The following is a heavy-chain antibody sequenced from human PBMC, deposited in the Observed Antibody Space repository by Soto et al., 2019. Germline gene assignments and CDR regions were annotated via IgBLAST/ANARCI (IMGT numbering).Heavy chain of an antibody. CDR2: ISSSGSTI. V-gene: IGHV3-48*03. D-gene: IGHD6-13*01. J-gene: IGHJ6*02. CDR3: ARDELYPTLSEQQLVRPYYYYYGMDV. CDR1: GFTFSSYE. Sequence: GGSLRLSCAASGFTFSSYEMNWVRQAPGKGLEWVSYISSSGSTIYYADSVKGRFTISRDNAKNSLYLQMNSLRAEDTAVYYCARDELYPTLSEQQLVRPYYYYYGMDVWGQGTKVTVSS.